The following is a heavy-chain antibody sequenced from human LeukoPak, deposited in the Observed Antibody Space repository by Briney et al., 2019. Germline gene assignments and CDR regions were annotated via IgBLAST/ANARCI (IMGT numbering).Heavy chain of an antibody. CDR1: GFTFSSYS. Sequence: GGXLRLSCAASGFTFSSYSMNWVRQAPGKGLEWVSSISSSSSYIYYADSVKGRFTISRDNDKSSLYLQMNSLRAEDTAVYYCAREGSHDYGDFFDYWGQGTLVTVSS. CDR3: AREGSHDYGDFFDY. CDR2: ISSSSSYI. V-gene: IGHV3-21*01. J-gene: IGHJ4*02. D-gene: IGHD4-17*01.